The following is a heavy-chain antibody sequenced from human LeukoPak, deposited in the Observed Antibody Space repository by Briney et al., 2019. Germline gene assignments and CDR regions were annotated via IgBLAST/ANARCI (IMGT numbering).Heavy chain of an antibody. Sequence: ASVKVSCKASGYTFTSYDINWVRQATGQGLEWMGWMNPNSGNTGYAQKFQGRVTITADKSTSTAYMELSSLRSEDTAVYYCARGGKDDSSGYYYRWGQGTLVTVSS. D-gene: IGHD3-22*01. CDR3: ARGGKDDSSGYYYR. J-gene: IGHJ4*02. V-gene: IGHV1-8*01. CDR2: MNPNSGNT. CDR1: GYTFTSYD.